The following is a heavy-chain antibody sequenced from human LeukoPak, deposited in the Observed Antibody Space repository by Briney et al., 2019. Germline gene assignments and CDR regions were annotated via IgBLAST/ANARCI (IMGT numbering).Heavy chain of an antibody. D-gene: IGHD4-23*01. J-gene: IGHJ4*02. CDR1: GYAFSNYG. CDR2: ISAYNGNT. CDR3: ARGLTVVTPYYFDY. Sequence: ASVKVSCKASGYAFSNYGISWVRQAPGQGLEWMGWISAYNGNTHYAQKFQGRVTLTTDTSTSTAYMELSSLRSEDTAVYYCARGLTVVTPYYFDYWGQGTLVTVSS. V-gene: IGHV1-18*01.